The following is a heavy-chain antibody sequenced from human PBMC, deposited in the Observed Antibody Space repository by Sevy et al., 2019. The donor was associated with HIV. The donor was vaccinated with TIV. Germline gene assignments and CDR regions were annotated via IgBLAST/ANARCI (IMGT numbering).Heavy chain of an antibody. V-gene: IGHV3-53*01. CDR3: AGGKLDYGAYYYFDS. Sequence: GGSLRLSCAASGFTVSTKYMSWVRQAPGKGLEWVSVIYSAHSTYYTDSVKGRFTISRDNSKNTLYLQMNSLRAEDTAVYYGAGGKLDYGAYYYFDSWGREPWSPSPQ. D-gene: IGHD4-17*01. CDR1: GFTVSTKY. J-gene: IGHJ4*02. CDR2: IYSAHST.